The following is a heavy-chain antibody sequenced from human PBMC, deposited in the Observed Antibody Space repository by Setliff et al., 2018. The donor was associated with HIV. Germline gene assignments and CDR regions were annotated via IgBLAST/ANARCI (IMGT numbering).Heavy chain of an antibody. D-gene: IGHD2-15*01. CDR1: GYTFSTNA. V-gene: IGHV1-3*01. Sequence: GASVKVSCKASGYTFSTNAIHWVRQAPGQRLEWMGYINAGDDNTRYSQKFQGRVTITRDTSANIAYMELSSLRSEDTAVYYCMRGSCGGCYLSDYWGQGTLVTVSS. J-gene: IGHJ4*02. CDR3: MRGSCGGCYLSDY. CDR2: INAGDDNT.